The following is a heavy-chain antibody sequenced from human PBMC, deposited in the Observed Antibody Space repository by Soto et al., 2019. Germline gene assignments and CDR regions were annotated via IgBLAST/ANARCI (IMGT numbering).Heavy chain of an antibody. D-gene: IGHD1-1*01. CDR2: ISGTGIYI. Sequence: GGSLRLSCAASGFTFSTYSMNWVRQAPGKGLEWVSFISGTGIYIYYADSVKGRFTISRDNAKNSLYLQMNSLRAEDTAVYYCERASRVASTGLLRGGQGTLVTVSS. J-gene: IGHJ1*01. CDR1: GFTFSTYS. V-gene: IGHV3-21*01. CDR3: ERASRVASTGLLR.